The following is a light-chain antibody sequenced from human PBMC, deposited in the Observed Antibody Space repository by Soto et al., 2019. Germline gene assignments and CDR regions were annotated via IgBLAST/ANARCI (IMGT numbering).Light chain of an antibody. CDR2: TNN. V-gene: IGLV1-44*01. Sequence: QSVLTQPPSASGIPGQRVTISCSGSSSNIGRNTVNWYQQLPGTAPKLLIYTNNQRPSGVPDRFSGSKSGTSASLAISELQSEDEADYYCATWDDSLNGAVFGGGTKLTVL. J-gene: IGLJ2*01. CDR1: SSNIGRNT. CDR3: ATWDDSLNGAV.